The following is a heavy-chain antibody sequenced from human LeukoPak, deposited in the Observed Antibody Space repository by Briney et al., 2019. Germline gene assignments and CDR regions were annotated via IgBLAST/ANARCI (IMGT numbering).Heavy chain of an antibody. CDR1: GFTVSSSY. Sequence: GGSLRLSCAASGFTVSSSYMSWVRQAPGKGLEWVSAMSGSGGSIYYADSVKGRFTISRDNSKNTLYLQMNSLRAEDTAVYYCAKYTAVGVRWFDPWGQGTLVTVSS. J-gene: IGHJ5*02. V-gene: IGHV3-23*01. CDR2: MSGSGGSI. D-gene: IGHD4-23*01. CDR3: AKYTAVGVRWFDP.